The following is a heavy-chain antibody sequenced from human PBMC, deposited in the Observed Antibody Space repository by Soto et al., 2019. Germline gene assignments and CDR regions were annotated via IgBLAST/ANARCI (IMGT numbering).Heavy chain of an antibody. CDR2: ISGYSGHT. CDR1: GYTFRHYG. Sequence: HLVQSGTEVKKPGASVKVSCRISGYTFRHYGISWVRQAPGQGLEWMGWISGYSGHTNYAQNLQGRVITTTDTSTSTAYMELRNLRSDDTAVYYCGRVKGDTATWWGYWGQGTLVIVSS. D-gene: IGHD2-15*01. CDR3: GRVKGDTATWWGY. V-gene: IGHV1-18*01. J-gene: IGHJ4*02.